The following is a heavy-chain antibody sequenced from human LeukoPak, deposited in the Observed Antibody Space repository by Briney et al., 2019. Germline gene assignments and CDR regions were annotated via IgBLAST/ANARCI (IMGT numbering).Heavy chain of an antibody. Sequence: PSETLSLTCTVSGYSISSGYYWGWIRQPPGKGLEWIGSIYHSGSTYYNPSLKSRVTISVDTSKNQFSLKLSSVTAADTAVYYCARDRALYDILHWFDPWGQGTLVTVSS. CDR2: IYHSGST. D-gene: IGHD3-9*01. CDR3: ARDRALYDILHWFDP. J-gene: IGHJ5*02. V-gene: IGHV4-38-2*02. CDR1: GYSISSGYY.